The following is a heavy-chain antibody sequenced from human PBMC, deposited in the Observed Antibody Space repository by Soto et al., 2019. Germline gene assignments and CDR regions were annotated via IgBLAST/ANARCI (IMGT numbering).Heavy chain of an antibody. CDR3: ARGGVKQWLDESMDV. CDR2: TNAGNGNT. Sequence: QVQLVQSGAEVKKPGASVKVSCKASGYTFTSYAMHWVRQAPGQRLEWMGWTNAGNGNTKYSQKFQGRVTITRDTSASTAYMELSSLRSEDTAVYYCARGGVKQWLDESMDVWGQGTTVTVSS. D-gene: IGHD6-19*01. CDR1: GYTFTSYA. J-gene: IGHJ6*02. V-gene: IGHV1-3*01.